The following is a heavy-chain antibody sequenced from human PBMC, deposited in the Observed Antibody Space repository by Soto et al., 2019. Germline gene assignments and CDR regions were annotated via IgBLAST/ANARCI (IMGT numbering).Heavy chain of an antibody. CDR3: AKDLRRGFSAYDADYYYYGMDV. J-gene: IGHJ6*02. Sequence: GGSLRLSCTASGFTFSNYAMNWVRQAPGKGLEWVSAISGSGGSTYYADSVKGRFTISRDNSRNTLYLQMNSLRAEDTAVYYCAKDLRRGFSAYDADYYYYGMDVWGQGTTVTVSS. CDR1: GFTFSNYA. CDR2: ISGSGGST. D-gene: IGHD5-12*01. V-gene: IGHV3-23*01.